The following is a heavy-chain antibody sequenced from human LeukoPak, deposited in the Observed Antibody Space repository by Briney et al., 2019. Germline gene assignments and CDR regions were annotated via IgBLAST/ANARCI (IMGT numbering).Heavy chain of an antibody. CDR1: GFTFSSYA. CDR3: AKGIAAAGYYFDY. Sequence: GGSLRLSCAASGFTFSSYAMSWVRQAPGKGLEWVSAISGSGGSTYHADSVKGRFTISRDNSKNTLYLQMNSLRAEDTAVYYCAKGIAAAGYYFDYWGQGTLVTVSS. D-gene: IGHD6-13*01. CDR2: ISGSGGST. J-gene: IGHJ4*02. V-gene: IGHV3-23*01.